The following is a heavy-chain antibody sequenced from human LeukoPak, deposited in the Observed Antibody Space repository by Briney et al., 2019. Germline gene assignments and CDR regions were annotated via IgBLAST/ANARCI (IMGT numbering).Heavy chain of an antibody. J-gene: IGHJ4*02. CDR1: GFTFSSYG. D-gene: IGHD3-10*01. CDR2: IWYDGSNK. CDR3: ARDGYYYGSGSSFDY. Sequence: PGGSLRLSCAASGFTFSSYGMHWVRQAPGKGLEWVAVIWYDGSNKCYADSVKGRFTISRDNSKNTLYLQMNSLRAEDTAVYYCARDGYYYGSGSSFDYWGQGTLVTVSS. V-gene: IGHV3-33*01.